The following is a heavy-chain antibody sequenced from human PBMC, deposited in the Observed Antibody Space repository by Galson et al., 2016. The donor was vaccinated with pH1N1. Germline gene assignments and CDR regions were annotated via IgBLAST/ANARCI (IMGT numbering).Heavy chain of an antibody. CDR1: GFTFSSYA. V-gene: IGHV3-23*01. D-gene: IGHD3-10*01. Sequence: SLRLSCAASGFTFSSYAMSWVRQAPGKGLEWVSHIYGSGSKTYYADSVKGRFTISRDNSKNTLYIQMNSLRAEDSAVYSCAKLKTVVRGGTCFVYWGQGTLVTVSS. J-gene: IGHJ4*02. CDR2: IYGSGSKT. CDR3: AKLKTVVRGGTCFVY.